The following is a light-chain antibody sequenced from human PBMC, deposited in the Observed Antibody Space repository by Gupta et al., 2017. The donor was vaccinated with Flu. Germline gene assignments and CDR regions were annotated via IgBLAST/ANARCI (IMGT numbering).Light chain of an antibody. CDR1: QSVSSN. CDR2: GAS. Sequence: PAPLAVSRGEIATLSCTASQSVSSNLGWYQQKPGQAPRLIIYGASSRANGIPDRFNGSGSGTAFTLTSSSRQSEDFAVYYWQQDNNLNTFGHGTKVDVK. V-gene: IGKV3-15*01. J-gene: IGKJ3*01. CDR3: QQDNNLNT.